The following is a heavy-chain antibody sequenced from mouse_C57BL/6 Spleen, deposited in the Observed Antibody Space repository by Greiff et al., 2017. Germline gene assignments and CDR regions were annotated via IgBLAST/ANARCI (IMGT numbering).Heavy chain of an antibody. CDR2: IYPGDGDP. CDR3: AREGSRWLLHLYYFDY. Sequence: QVQLKESGPELVKPGASVKISCKASGYAFSSSWMNWVKQRPGKGLEWIGRIYPGDGDPNYNGKFKGKATLTADNSSSTAYMQLSSLTSEDSAVYVCAREGSRWLLHLYYFDYWGQGTTLTVSS. J-gene: IGHJ2*01. V-gene: IGHV1-82*01. D-gene: IGHD2-3*01. CDR1: GYAFSSSW.